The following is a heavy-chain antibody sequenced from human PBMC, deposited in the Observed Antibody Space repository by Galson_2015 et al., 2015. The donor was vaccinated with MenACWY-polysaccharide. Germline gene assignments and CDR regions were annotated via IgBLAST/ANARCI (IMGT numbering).Heavy chain of an antibody. J-gene: IGHJ6*02. V-gene: IGHV3-11*01. CDR1: GFSLGAWY. CDR3: ARGHYGLDV. Sequence: SLRLSCAASGFSLGAWYMSWIRQAPGKGLEWLSYISKSGDSIYYGDSVKGRFAISRDNAKNSLYLQLNSLEVGDTAIYYCARGHYGLDVWGQGTTATVPS. CDR2: ISKSGDSI.